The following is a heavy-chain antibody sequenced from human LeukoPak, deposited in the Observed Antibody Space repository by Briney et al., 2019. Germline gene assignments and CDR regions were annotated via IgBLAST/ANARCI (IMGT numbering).Heavy chain of an antibody. CDR2: IKSNADGGTP. CDR3: ARVNSRKPPTYYDFLS. D-gene: IGHD3-3*01. V-gene: IGHV3-15*01. Sequence: GGSLRLSCAASGFSFMNAWMIWVRQAPGKGLEWVGRIKSNADGGTPDYAAPARGRFTISRDDSKNTLYLQMNSLRAEDTAVYYCARVNSRKPPTYYDFLSWGQGTLVTVSS. J-gene: IGHJ5*02. CDR1: GFSFMNAW.